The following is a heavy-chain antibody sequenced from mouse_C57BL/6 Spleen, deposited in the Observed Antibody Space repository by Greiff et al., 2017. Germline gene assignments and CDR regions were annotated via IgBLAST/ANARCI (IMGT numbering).Heavy chain of an antibody. J-gene: IGHJ2*01. V-gene: IGHV1-64*01. D-gene: IGHD2-5*01. Sequence: QVQLPQPGAELVKPGASVKLSCKASGYTFTSYWMHWVKQRPGQGLEWIGMLPPNSGSPNYNEKFKSKATLTVDKSSSTDDMPRSRLTSEDSGVYYWARTYSTYFDYWGQGTTRTGSS. CDR3: ARTYSTYFDY. CDR2: LPPNSGSP. CDR1: GYTFTSYW.